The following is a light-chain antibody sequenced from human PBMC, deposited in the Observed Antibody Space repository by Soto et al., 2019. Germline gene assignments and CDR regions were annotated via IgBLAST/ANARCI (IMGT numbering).Light chain of an antibody. CDR1: SSNIGRNT. Sequence: QSVLTQPPSASGTPGQRVTISCSGSSSNIGRNTVNWYQQLPGTAPKLLIYSNSQRPSGVPVRFSGSKSGTSASLAISGLQSEDEADYYCAAWDDSLYVFGTGTKLTVL. CDR3: AAWDDSLYV. J-gene: IGLJ1*01. CDR2: SNS. V-gene: IGLV1-44*01.